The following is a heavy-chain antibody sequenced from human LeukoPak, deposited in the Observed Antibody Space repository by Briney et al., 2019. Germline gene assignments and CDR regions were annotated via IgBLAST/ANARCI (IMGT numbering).Heavy chain of an antibody. Sequence: GGSLRLSCAASGFTFSSYSMNWVRQAPGKGLEWVSYISSSSSTIYYADSVKGRFTISRDNAKKSLYLQMNSLRDEDTAVYYCARGCFVGDCYDAFAIRGQGTMVTVSS. D-gene: IGHD2-21*02. CDR3: ARGCFVGDCYDAFAI. CDR2: ISSSSSTI. CDR1: GFTFSSYS. J-gene: IGHJ3*02. V-gene: IGHV3-48*02.